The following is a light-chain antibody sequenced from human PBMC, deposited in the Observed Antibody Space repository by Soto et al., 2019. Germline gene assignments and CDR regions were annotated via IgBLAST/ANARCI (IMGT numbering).Light chain of an antibody. J-gene: IGKJ5*01. V-gene: IGKV3-20*01. Sequence: EIVLTQSPGTLSLSPGEGATLSCRASQSVSSGYLAWYQQKPGQPPRLLIYGASSRATGIPDRFSGSASGTDFTLTISRLEPEDFAVYYCQQYGGSRITFGQGTRLEIK. CDR3: QQYGGSRIT. CDR1: QSVSSGY. CDR2: GAS.